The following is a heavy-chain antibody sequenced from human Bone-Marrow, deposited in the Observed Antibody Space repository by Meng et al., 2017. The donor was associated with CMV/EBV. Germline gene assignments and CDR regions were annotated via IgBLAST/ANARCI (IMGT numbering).Heavy chain of an antibody. Sequence: SLKISCAASGFTFDDYAMPWVRQAPGRGPEWVSGITWNSGDKGYADSVKGRFTISRDNAKNSLYLQMNSLRPEDTALYYCAKAYSHLGNGKDVWGRGTTVTISS. CDR3: AKAYSHLGNGKDV. D-gene: IGHD3-3*02. J-gene: IGHJ6*02. CDR1: GFTFDDYA. CDR2: ITWNSGDK. V-gene: IGHV3-9*01.